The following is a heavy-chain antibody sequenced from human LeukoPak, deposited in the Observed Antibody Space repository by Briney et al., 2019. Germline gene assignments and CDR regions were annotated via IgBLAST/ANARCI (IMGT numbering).Heavy chain of an antibody. CDR3: ARGGTTGTTGQFY. D-gene: IGHD1-1*01. Sequence: GASVKVSCKASGYTFTGYYMHWVRQAPGQGLEWMGWINPNSGGTNYAQKFQGRVTMTRDTSISTAYMELSSLRSEDTAVYYCARGGTTGTTGQFYWGQGTLVTVSS. CDR1: GYTFTGYY. J-gene: IGHJ4*02. CDR2: INPNSGGT. V-gene: IGHV1-2*02.